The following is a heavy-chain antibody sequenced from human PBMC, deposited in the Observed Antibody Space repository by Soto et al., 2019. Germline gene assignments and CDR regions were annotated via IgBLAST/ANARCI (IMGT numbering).Heavy chain of an antibody. Sequence: EVQLLESGGGLVQPGGSLRLSCGVSEFTFNDFEMNWVRQAPGKGLEWLAYIDGSGTTKKYADSVRGRFTISRDNPNNSLFLQMSSLSAADTAIYYCARGFGRFNYWGQGTLVSVSS. V-gene: IGHV3-48*03. CDR3: ARGFGRFNY. J-gene: IGHJ4*02. D-gene: IGHD3-10*01. CDR1: EFTFNDFE. CDR2: IDGSGTTK.